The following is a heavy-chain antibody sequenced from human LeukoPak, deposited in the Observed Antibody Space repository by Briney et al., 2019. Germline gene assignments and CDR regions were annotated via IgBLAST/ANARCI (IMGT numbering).Heavy chain of an antibody. Sequence: ASVKVSCKASAYTFTSYDINWVRQATGQGLEWMGWMNPNSGNTGYAQKFQGRVTMTRNTSISTAYMELSSLRSEDTAAYYCARGAPGSYCSGGSCPCFDYWGQGTLIPVSS. D-gene: IGHD2-15*01. J-gene: IGHJ4*02. CDR3: ARGAPGSYCSGGSCPCFDY. CDR2: MNPNSGNT. V-gene: IGHV1-8*01. CDR1: AYTFTSYD.